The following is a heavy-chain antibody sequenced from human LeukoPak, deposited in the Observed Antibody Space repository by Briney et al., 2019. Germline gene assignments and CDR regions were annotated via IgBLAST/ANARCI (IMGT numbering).Heavy chain of an antibody. Sequence: SETLSLTCTVSGGSISSYYWNWVRQPPGKGLEWIGYIYDSGGTNYNPSLKRRVTISVDKSKKKLSLILNSVTAADTAVYYCARGRGYYDSSAYLVYWGQGTLVTVSS. D-gene: IGHD3-22*01. CDR2: IYDSGGT. CDR3: ARGRGYYDSSAYLVY. J-gene: IGHJ4*02. V-gene: IGHV4-59*01. CDR1: GGSISSYY.